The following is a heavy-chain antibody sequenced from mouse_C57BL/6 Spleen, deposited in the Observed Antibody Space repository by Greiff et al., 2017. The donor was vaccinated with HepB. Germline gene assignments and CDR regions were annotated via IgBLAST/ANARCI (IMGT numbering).Heavy chain of an antibody. CDR3: ARDRVTTVVATGAMDY. Sequence: ESGPGLVKPSQSLSLTCSVPGYSITSGYYWNWIRQFPGNKLEWMGYISYDGSNNYNPSLKNRISITRDTSKNQFYLKLNSVTTEDTATYYCARDRVTTVVATGAMDYWGQGTSVTVSS. V-gene: IGHV3-6*01. D-gene: IGHD1-1*01. CDR2: ISYDGSN. CDR1: GYSITSGYY. J-gene: IGHJ4*01.